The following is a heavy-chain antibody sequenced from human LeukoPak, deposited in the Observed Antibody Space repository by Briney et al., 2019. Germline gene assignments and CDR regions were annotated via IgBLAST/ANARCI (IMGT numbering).Heavy chain of an antibody. Sequence: GGSLRLSCAASGFTFSSYWMSWVRQAPGKGLEWVANIKQDGSEKYYVDSVKGRFTISRDNAKNSLYLQMNSLRAEDTAVYYCARDDLYEWELHAFDIWGQGTMVTVSS. CDR2: IKQDGSEK. J-gene: IGHJ3*02. CDR3: ARDDLYEWELHAFDI. V-gene: IGHV3-7*01. CDR1: GFTFSSYW. D-gene: IGHD1-26*01.